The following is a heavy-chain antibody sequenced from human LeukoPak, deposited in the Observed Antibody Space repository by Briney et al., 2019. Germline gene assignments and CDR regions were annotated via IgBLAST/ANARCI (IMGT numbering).Heavy chain of an antibody. CDR1: GFTFSSYW. CDR2: IKQDGSEK. V-gene: IGHV3-7*03. D-gene: IGHD3-10*01. Sequence: GGSLRLSCAASGFTFSSYWMSWVRQAPGKGLEWVANIKQDGSEKYYVDSVKGRFTISRDNSKNTLYLQMNSLRAEDTAVYYCAKVTYGSGTYGAFDYWGQGTLVTVSS. CDR3: AKVTYGSGTYGAFDY. J-gene: IGHJ4*02.